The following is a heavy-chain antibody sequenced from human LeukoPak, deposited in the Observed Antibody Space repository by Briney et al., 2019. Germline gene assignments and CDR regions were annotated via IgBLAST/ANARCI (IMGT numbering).Heavy chain of an antibody. CDR1: GFSFSSYW. CDR2: IDQGGSVR. CDR3: ARDPESSSFDL. V-gene: IGHV3-7*01. Sequence: GGSLRLSCAASGFSFSSYWMSWVRQTPEKGLEFVANIDQGGSVRGYMDSRKGRCTISRDNAKKSLYLEINSLRADDTPVYYCARDPESSSFDLWGRGALVTVSS. J-gene: IGHJ4*02. D-gene: IGHD6-13*01.